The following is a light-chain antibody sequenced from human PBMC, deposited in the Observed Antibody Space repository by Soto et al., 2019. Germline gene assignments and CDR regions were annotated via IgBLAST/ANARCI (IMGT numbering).Light chain of an antibody. J-gene: IGKJ1*01. Sequence: EIVMTQSPATLSVSPGERATLSCRASQSVSSNLAWYQQKPGQAPRLLMYGASTRATGIPDRFSGSGSGTEFTLTISSPQSEDFAVYYCQQHNIWPPWTFCQGTKVEIK. CDR3: QQHNIWPPWT. V-gene: IGKV3-15*01. CDR2: GAS. CDR1: QSVSSN.